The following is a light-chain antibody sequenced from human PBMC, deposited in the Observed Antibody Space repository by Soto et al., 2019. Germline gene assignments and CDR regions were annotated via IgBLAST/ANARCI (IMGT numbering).Light chain of an antibody. V-gene: IGKV3-15*01. Sequence: EIVMTQSTATLCVSRGESATLSCRASQSVSSNLAWHQQKPGQAPRILMYDASTRATGISARFSGSGSGTEFTLTISSLQSEDFAVYYCQQYHNWPITFGQGTRLEI. J-gene: IGKJ5*01. CDR2: DAS. CDR1: QSVSSN. CDR3: QQYHNWPIT.